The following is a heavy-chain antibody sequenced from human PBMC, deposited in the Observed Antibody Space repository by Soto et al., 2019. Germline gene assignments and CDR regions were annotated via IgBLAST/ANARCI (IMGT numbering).Heavy chain of an antibody. CDR2: IWYDGSNK. CDR1: GFTFSSYG. D-gene: IGHD3-22*01. CDR3: ARDRPYYYDSSGYYYLRGMDV. V-gene: IGHV3-33*01. Sequence: GGSLRLSCAASGFTFSSYGMHWVRQAPGKGLEWVAVIWYDGSNKYYADSVKGRFTISRDNSKNTLYLQMNSLRAEDTAVYYCARDRPYYYDSSGYYYLRGMDVWGQGTTVTVSS. J-gene: IGHJ6*02.